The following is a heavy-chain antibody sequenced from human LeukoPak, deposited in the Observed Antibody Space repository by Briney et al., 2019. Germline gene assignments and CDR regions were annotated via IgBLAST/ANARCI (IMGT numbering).Heavy chain of an antibody. J-gene: IGHJ4*02. Sequence: PGGSLRLSCAASGFTFTTYWMCWVRQAPGKGLEWVANIKQDGSEKYYVDSLKGRFTISRDNAKNSLYLQINSLRADDTAIYYCARDSGRFYIDYWGQGTLVTVSS. CDR3: ARDSGRFYIDY. D-gene: IGHD5-12*01. V-gene: IGHV3-7*03. CDR2: IKQDGSEK. CDR1: GFTFTTYW.